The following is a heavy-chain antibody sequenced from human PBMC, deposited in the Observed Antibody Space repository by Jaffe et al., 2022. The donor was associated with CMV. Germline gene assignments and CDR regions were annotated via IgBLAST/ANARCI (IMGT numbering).Heavy chain of an antibody. CDR3: ARQPIYDSSGYYQGNWFDP. D-gene: IGHD3-22*01. CDR1: GGSISSSSYY. V-gene: IGHV4-39*01. CDR2: IYYSGST. J-gene: IGHJ5*02. Sequence: QLQLQESGPGLVKPSETLSLTCTVSGGSISSSSYYWGWIRQPPGKGLEWIGSIYYSGSTYYNPSLKSRVTISVDTSKNQFSLKLSSVTAADTAVYYCARQPIYDSSGYYQGNWFDPWGQGTLVTVSS.